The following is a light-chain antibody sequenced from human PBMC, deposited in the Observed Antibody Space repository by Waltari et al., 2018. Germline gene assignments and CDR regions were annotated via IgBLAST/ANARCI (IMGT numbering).Light chain of an antibody. V-gene: IGLV2-14*01. CDR1: SSDVGVYNS. CDR2: DVS. J-gene: IGLJ3*02. CDR3: SSYTSSSSWV. Sequence: QSALTQPASVSGSPGRSITISCTGTSSDVGVYNSVSWSQQYPGKAPKLMIYDVSKRPSGVSDRFSGSKSANAASLTISGLQAEDEADYYCSSYTSSSSWVFGGGTKLTVL.